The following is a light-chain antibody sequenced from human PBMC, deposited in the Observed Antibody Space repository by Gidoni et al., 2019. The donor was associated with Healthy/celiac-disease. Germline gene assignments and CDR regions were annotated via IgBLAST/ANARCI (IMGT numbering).Light chain of an antibody. CDR2: RDR. J-gene: IGLJ2*01. CDR3: QVWDSSIREVV. CDR1: NIGSKN. V-gene: IGLV3-9*01. Sequence: SYELTQPLSVSVALGQTARITCGGNNIGSKNVHWYQQKPGQAPVLVIYRDRNRPTGIPERFSGSNSGNTATLTISRAQAGDEADYYWQVWDSSIREVVFGGGTKLTVL.